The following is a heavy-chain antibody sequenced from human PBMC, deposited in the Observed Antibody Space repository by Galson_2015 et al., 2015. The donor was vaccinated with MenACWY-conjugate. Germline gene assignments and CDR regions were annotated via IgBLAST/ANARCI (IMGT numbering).Heavy chain of an antibody. Sequence: SLRLSCAVSGFTFRQYAISWVRQAPGTGLEWVAIISDSGAATHYIDSVKGRFTISRDNSKNTPYLQMSRLRAEDTALYYCAKDVYMDVWGKGTTVSVSS. CDR3: AKDVYMDV. J-gene: IGHJ6*03. CDR2: ISDSGAAT. V-gene: IGHV3-23*01. CDR1: GFTFRQYA.